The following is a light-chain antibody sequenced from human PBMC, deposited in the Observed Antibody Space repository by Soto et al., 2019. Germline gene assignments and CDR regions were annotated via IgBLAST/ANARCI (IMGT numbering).Light chain of an antibody. V-gene: IGKV3-11*01. CDR2: DAS. J-gene: IGKJ4*01. CDR3: QQRSNWPPLT. CDR1: QSVSTY. Sequence: IVLAESPSILTLSPGERATLSCRASQSVSTYLAWYQQKPGQAPRLLIYDASNRATGIPARFSGSGSGTDFTLTISSLEPEDFVVYYCQQRSNWPPLTFGGGTKVDI.